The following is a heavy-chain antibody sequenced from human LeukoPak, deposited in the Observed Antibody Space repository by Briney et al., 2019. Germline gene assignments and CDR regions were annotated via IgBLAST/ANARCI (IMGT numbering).Heavy chain of an antibody. D-gene: IGHD4-23*01. CDR3: TTALTMVVTGTF. CDR2: IKSKTDGGTT. J-gene: IGHJ4*02. Sequence: KSGGSLRLSCAASGFTFSSAWMSWVRQAPGKGLEWVGRIKSKTDGGTTDYAAPVKGRFTISRDDSKNTLYLQMNSLKTEDTAVYYCTTALTMVVTGTFWGQGTLVTVSS. CDR1: GFTFSSAW. V-gene: IGHV3-15*01.